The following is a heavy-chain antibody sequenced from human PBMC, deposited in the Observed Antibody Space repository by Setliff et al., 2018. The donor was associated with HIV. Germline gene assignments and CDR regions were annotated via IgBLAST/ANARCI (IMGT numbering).Heavy chain of an antibody. V-gene: IGHV1-69*13. J-gene: IGHJ6*03. Sequence: SVKVSCKASGGTFSSYAISWVRQAPGQGLEWMGGIIPFFGAPNYAQNFQGRVTITADESTSTANMELSSLRSEDTAVYYCTRGADYLGIPSYYYYYMDVWGKGTTVTVSS. CDR2: IIPFFGAP. D-gene: IGHD7-27*01. CDR3: TRGADYLGIPSYYYYYMDV. CDR1: GGTFSSYA.